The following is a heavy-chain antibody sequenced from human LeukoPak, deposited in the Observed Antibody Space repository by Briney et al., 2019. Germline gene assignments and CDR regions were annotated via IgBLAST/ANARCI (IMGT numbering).Heavy chain of an antibody. J-gene: IGHJ6*03. V-gene: IGHV3-7*01. CDR3: ARVSGNDFWSGYLYYYYMDV. CDR2: IKQDGSEK. CDR1: GFTFSSYW. D-gene: IGHD3-3*01. Sequence: GGSLRLSCAASGFTFSSYWMSWVRQAPGKGLEWVANIKQDGSEKYYVDSVKGRFTISRDNAKNSLYLQMNSLRAEDTAVYYCARVSGNDFWSGYLYYYYMDVWGKGTTVTVSS.